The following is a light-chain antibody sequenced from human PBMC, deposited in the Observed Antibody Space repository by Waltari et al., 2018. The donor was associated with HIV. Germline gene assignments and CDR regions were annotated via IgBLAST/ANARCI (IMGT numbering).Light chain of an antibody. Sequence: QSALTQPPSVSGSPGQSVTISCTGPSSAVGASNHVSWYHQHPGKAPKLTIYDVNQRPSGVTNRFSGSKSGDTASLTISGLQGEDEADYYCCSYAGADTVIFGGGTKLTVL. CDR2: DVN. CDR1: SSAVGASNH. CDR3: CSYAGADTVI. J-gene: IGLJ2*01. V-gene: IGLV2-11*01.